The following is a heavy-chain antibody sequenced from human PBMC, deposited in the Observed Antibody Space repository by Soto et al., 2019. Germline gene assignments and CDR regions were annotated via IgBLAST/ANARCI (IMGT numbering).Heavy chain of an antibody. CDR1: GYTFTGYY. CDR3: ARDKRPLYDILTGYAYYYYYGMDV. Sequence: GASVKVSCKASGYTFTGYYMHWVRQAPGQGLEWMGWINPNSGGTNYAQKFQGRVTMTRDTSISTAYMELSRLRSGDTAVYYCARDKRPLYDILTGYAYYYYYGMDVWGQGTTVTVSS. D-gene: IGHD3-9*01. CDR2: INPNSGGT. J-gene: IGHJ6*02. V-gene: IGHV1-2*02.